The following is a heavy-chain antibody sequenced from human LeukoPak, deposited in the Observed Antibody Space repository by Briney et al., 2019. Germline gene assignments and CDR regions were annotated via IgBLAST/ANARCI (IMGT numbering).Heavy chain of an antibody. CDR2: IKKDGTEK. D-gene: IGHD3-10*01. Sequence: TGGSLRLSCAASGFTFSSYAMSWVRQAPGRGLEWVANIKKDGTEKNYVDSVRGRFTISRDNAQNSLYLQMNNLRAEDTAIYYCEAYGSVWGQGTLVIVSS. CDR3: EAYGSV. V-gene: IGHV3-7*03. J-gene: IGHJ4*02. CDR1: GFTFSSYA.